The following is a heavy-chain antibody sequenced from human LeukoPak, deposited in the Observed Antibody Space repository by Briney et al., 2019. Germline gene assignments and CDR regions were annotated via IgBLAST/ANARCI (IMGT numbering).Heavy chain of an antibody. Sequence: PSETLSLTCTVSAYSISSGYYWGWIRQPPGKGLEWIGSLYHSGSTYYNPSLKSRVTISVDTSKNQFSLKLSSVTAADTAVYYCARKLPPVDYWGQGTLVTVSS. J-gene: IGHJ4*02. CDR1: AYSISSGYY. V-gene: IGHV4-38-2*02. CDR2: LYHSGST. D-gene: IGHD2-21*01. CDR3: ARKLPPVDY.